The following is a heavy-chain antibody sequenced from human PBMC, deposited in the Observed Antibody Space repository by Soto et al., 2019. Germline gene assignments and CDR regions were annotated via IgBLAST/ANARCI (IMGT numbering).Heavy chain of an antibody. Sequence: EVQLVESGGGLVKPGGSLRLSCAASGFTFSSYSMNWVRQAPGKGLEWVSSISSSSSYIYYADSVKGRFTISRDNAKNSLYLKMNSLRAEDTAVYYSAGGVYGSGRDENGFDPWGQGTLVNVSS. CDR1: GFTFSSYS. V-gene: IGHV3-21*01. D-gene: IGHD3-10*01. CDR3: AGGVYGSGRDENGFDP. CDR2: ISSSSSYI. J-gene: IGHJ5*02.